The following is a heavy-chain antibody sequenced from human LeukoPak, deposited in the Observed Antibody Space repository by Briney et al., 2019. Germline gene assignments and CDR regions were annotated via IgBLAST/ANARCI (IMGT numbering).Heavy chain of an antibody. CDR3: AREGTGTTMDY. CDR1: GYTFTSYY. J-gene: IGHJ4*02. V-gene: IGHV1-46*01. CDR2: INPSGGST. Sequence: ASVKVSCKTSGYTFTSYYMHWVRQAPGQGLEWMGIINPSGGSTSYAQKFQGRVTMTRDTSTSTVYMELSSLRSEDTDVYYCAREGTGTTMDYWGQGTLVTVSS. D-gene: IGHD1-1*01.